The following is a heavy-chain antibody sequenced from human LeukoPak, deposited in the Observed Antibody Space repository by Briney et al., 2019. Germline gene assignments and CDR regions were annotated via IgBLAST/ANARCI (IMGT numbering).Heavy chain of an antibody. V-gene: IGHV1-69*05. CDR1: GGTFSSYA. J-gene: IGHJ6*03. Sequence: SVKVSCKASGGTFSSYAISWVRQAPGQGLEWMGWIIPTFGTANYAQKFQGRVTISTDESTSTAYMELSSLRSEDTAVYHCAREDRDYYYMDVWGKGTTVTVSS. CDR3: AREDRDYYYMDV. CDR2: IIPTFGTA.